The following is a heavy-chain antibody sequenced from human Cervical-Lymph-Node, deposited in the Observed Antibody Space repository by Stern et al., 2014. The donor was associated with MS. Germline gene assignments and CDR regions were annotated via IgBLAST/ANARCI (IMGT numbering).Heavy chain of an antibody. V-gene: IGHV1-69*12. CDR1: GGTFSNYA. CDR3: ARAPPTVTTEEDYYCYRMDV. CDR2: IIPIFRTA. J-gene: IGHJ6*02. Sequence: QDQLVQSGAEVKKPGSSVKVSCKASGGTFSNYAMSWVRQAPGQGLEWMGGIIPIFRTATYGQKFQGRVTITADESTTTAYMELSSLRSEDTAVYYCARAPPTVTTEEDYYCYRMDVWGQGTTVTVSS. D-gene: IGHD4-17*01.